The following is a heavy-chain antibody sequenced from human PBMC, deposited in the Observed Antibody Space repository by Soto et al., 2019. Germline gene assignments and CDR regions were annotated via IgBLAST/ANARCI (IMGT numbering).Heavy chain of an antibody. CDR2: IRSNTTVI. Sequence: QVQLVESGGASVKPGGSLRLSCAASGFNFSDYYMSWIRQAPGKGLEWVAHIRSNTTVIYYADSVKGRFTISRDNAKSSLSLQMNSLRAEDTALYYCVSDGVWFGNFGMDVWGHGTTVTVSS. V-gene: IGHV3-11*01. D-gene: IGHD3-10*01. J-gene: IGHJ6*02. CDR1: GFNFSDYY. CDR3: VSDGVWFGNFGMDV.